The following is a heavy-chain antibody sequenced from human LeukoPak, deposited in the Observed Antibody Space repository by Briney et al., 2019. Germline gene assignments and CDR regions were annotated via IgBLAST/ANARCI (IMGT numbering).Heavy chain of an antibody. CDR2: IYHSGST. CDR1: GGSISSSSYY. V-gene: IGHV4-39*01. Sequence: PSETLSLTCTVSGGSISSSSYYWGWIRQPPGKGLEWIGSIYHSGSTYYKPTLKSRVTISVDTSKNQFPLKLSSVTAADTAVYYCARGGPAAGRFDYWGQGTLVTVSS. D-gene: IGHD6-13*01. CDR3: ARGGPAAGRFDY. J-gene: IGHJ4*02.